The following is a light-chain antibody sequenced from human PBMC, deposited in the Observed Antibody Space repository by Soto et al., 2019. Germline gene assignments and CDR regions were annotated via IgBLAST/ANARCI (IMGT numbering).Light chain of an antibody. CDR1: GSDVGGYNY. V-gene: IGLV2-14*01. CDR2: EVV. J-gene: IGLJ2*01. CDR3: SSYTGSYTLVV. Sequence: QSALTQPASVSGSPGQSITISCTGTGSDVGGYNYVSWYQQYPGKAPKLIIYEVVNRPSGVSSRFSGSKSGNTASLTISGLQAEDEADFYCSSYTGSYTLVVFGGGTKLTVL.